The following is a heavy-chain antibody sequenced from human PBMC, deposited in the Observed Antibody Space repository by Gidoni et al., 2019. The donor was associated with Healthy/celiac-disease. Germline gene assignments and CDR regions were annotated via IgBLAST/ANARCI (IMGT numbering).Heavy chain of an antibody. CDR1: GFTFSYGW. CDR2: IKSKTDGWTT. D-gene: IGHD6-19*01. Sequence: EVQLVEVGGGWVELEASRRLSRSAPGFTFSYGWMGWVRQAPGKGLEWVGRIKSKTDGWTTDYAAPVKCRFTISRDELKITLYLQMNSLKTEDSAVYYCTTFSGWPTGWGQGTLVTVSS. CDR3: TTFSGWPTG. J-gene: IGHJ4*02. V-gene: IGHV3-15*01.